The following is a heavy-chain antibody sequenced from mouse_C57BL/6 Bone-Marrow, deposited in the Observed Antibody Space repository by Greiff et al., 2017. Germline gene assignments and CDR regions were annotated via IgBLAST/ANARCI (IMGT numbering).Heavy chain of an antibody. J-gene: IGHJ2*01. V-gene: IGHV14-4*01. CDR3: TTYDGFDY. D-gene: IGHD2-3*01. CDR2: IDPENGDT. CDR1: GFNIKDYY. Sequence: VQLQQSGAELVRPGASVKLSCTASGFNIKDYYMHWVKQRPEQGLEWIGWIDPENGDTEYASKFQGKATITADTSSNTAYLQLSSLTSEDTAVYYCTTYDGFDYWGQGTTLTVSS.